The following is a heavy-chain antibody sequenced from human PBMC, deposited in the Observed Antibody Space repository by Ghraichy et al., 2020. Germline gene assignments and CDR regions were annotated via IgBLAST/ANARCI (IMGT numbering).Heavy chain of an antibody. CDR3: AREVFEGWYFDV. J-gene: IGHJ2*01. V-gene: IGHV4-34*01. CDR2: INHSGST. CDR1: GGSFSGDF. Sequence: SQTLSLTCAVYGGSFSGDFWSWIRQPPGKGLEWIGEINHSGSTNYNPSLKSRVTISMDTSKNQFFLKLSSVTAADSAVYFCAREVFEGWYFDVWGRGTLVAV.